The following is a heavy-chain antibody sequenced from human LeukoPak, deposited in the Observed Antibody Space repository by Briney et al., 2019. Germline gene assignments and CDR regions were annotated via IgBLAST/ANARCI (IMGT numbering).Heavy chain of an antibody. D-gene: IGHD1-1*01. CDR3: AGYSDFDY. CDR2: INPNSGGA. V-gene: IGHV1-2*06. J-gene: IGHJ4*02. Sequence: ASVKVSCKASGYTFTSYAMHWVRQAPGQGLEWMGRINPNSGGANYAQKFQGRVTMTRDTSISTAYMELSRLRSDDTAVYYCAGYSDFDYWGQGTLVTVSS. CDR1: GYTFTSYA.